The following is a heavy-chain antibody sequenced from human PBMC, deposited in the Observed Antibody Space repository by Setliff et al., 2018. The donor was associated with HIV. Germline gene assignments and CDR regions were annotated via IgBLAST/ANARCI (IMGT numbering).Heavy chain of an antibody. D-gene: IGHD3-16*01. CDR2: IIPIFGTA. V-gene: IGHV1-69*06. Sequence: SVKVSCKGSGGTFSSYAISWVRQAPGQGLGWMGRIIPIFGTANYAQKFQGRVTITADKSTSTAYMELSSLRSEDTAVYYCARDLGSGLDYWGQGTLVTVSS. CDR1: GGTFSSYA. J-gene: IGHJ4*02. CDR3: ARDLGSGLDY.